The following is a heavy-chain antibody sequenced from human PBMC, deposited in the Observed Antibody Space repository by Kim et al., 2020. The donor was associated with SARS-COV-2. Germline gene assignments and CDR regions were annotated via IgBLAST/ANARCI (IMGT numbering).Heavy chain of an antibody. CDR3: AKDLYYYDSSGLQYFDY. J-gene: IGHJ4*02. D-gene: IGHD3-22*01. Sequence: GGSLRLSCAASGFTFSSYAMSWVRQAPGKGLEWVSAISGSGGSTYYADSVKGRFTISRDNSKNTLYLQMNSLRAEDTAVYYCAKDLYYYDSSGLQYFDYWGQGTLVTVSS. V-gene: IGHV3-23*01. CDR1: GFTFSSYA. CDR2: ISGSGGST.